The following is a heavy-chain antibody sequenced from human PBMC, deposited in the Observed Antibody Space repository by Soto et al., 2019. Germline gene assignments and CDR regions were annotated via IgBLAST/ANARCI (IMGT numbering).Heavy chain of an antibody. CDR3: TTEGYYDSSRSYTLHY. Sequence: VGSLRLSCAASVFTFSNAWMSCVRHSPGKWLEWVGRIKSKTDGGTTDYAAPVKGRFTISRDDSKNTLYLQMNSLKTEDTAVYYCTTEGYYDSSRSYTLHYWGQGTLVTVSS. CDR1: VFTFSNAW. D-gene: IGHD3-22*01. J-gene: IGHJ4*02. V-gene: IGHV3-15*01. CDR2: IKSKTDGGTT.